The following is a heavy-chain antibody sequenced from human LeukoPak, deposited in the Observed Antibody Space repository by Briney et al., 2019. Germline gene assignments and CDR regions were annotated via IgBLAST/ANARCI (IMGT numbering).Heavy chain of an antibody. CDR2: IKQNGSEK. CDR1: VSTFSSYW. CDR3: VREGIAAADYYYYYLDV. J-gene: IGHJ6*03. V-gene: IGHV3-7*01. D-gene: IGHD6-13*01. Sequence: GGSLRLSCAASVSTFSSYWMSWVRQAPGKGLEWVANIKQNGSEKYYVDFVKGRFTISRDNAKNSLHLQMNSLRAEDTAVYYCVREGIAAADYYYYYLDVWGKGTTVTVSS.